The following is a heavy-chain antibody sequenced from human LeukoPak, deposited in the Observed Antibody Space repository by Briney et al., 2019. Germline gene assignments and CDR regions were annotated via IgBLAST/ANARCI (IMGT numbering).Heavy chain of an antibody. D-gene: IGHD3-16*01. J-gene: IGHJ4*02. CDR2: IYTDGKT. V-gene: IGHV3-53*04. CDR1: GLSVSSNY. CDR3: ARGAGGDSCGFVDF. Sequence: PGGSLRLSCAASGLSVSSNYMSWVRQAPGKGLEWVALIYTDGKTYYAGSVKGRFTLSRHNSNNTLCLQMNSLRAEDMAVYYCARGAGGDSCGFVDFWGQGTLVTVSS.